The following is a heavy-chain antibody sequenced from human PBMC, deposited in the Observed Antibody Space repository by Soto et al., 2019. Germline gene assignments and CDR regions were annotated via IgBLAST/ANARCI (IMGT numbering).Heavy chain of an antibody. Sequence: QVQLVQSGAEVKKPGASVKVSCKASGYTFTSNGISWVRQAPGQGLEWMGWISADKGNTNYAQKLQGRVTMTRDTSTSTVYMELRSVRSEDTAVYFCARDRAHGFDIWGQGTMVTVSS. CDR2: ISADKGNT. V-gene: IGHV1-18*01. CDR3: ARDRAHGFDI. J-gene: IGHJ3*02. CDR1: GYTFTSNG.